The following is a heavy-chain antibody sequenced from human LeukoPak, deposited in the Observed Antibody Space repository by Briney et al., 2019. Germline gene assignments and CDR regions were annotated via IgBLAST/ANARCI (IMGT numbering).Heavy chain of an antibody. CDR3: AGTTRYQDILTGYSVDY. CDR1: GGSFSGYY. V-gene: IGHV4-34*01. J-gene: IGHJ4*02. D-gene: IGHD3-9*01. Sequence: SETLSLTCAVYGGSFSGYYWSWIRQPPGKGLEWIGEINHSGSTNYNPSLKSRVTISVDTSKNQFSPKLSSVTAADTAVYYCAGTTRYQDILTGYSVDYWGQGTLVTVSS. CDR2: INHSGST.